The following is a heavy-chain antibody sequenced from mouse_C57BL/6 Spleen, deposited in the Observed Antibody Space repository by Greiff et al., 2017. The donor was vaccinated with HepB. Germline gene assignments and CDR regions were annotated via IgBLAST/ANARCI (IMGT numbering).Heavy chain of an antibody. D-gene: IGHD1-1*01. Sequence: DVHLVESGEGLVKPGGSLKLSCAASGFTFSSYAMSWVRQTPEKRLEWVAYISSGGDYIYYADTLKGRFTISRDNARNTLYLQMSSLKSEDPAMYYCTREDYYGSSYVRMDYWGQGTSVTVSS. J-gene: IGHJ4*01. CDR3: TREDYYGSSYVRMDY. CDR1: GFTFSSYA. V-gene: IGHV5-9-1*02. CDR2: ISSGGDYI.